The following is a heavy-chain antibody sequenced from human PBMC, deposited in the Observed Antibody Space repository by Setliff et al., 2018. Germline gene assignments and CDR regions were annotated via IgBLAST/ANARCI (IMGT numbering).Heavy chain of an antibody. CDR1: GGSISSYY. V-gene: IGHV4-4*08. J-gene: IGHJ4*02. CDR3: ARFGGSASVARFSPPI. D-gene: IGHD3-16*01. Sequence: PSETLSLTCTVSGGSISSYYWSWIRQPPWKGLEWIGYIYTSGSTNYNPSLKSRVTISLDTSKTQFSLNLRFVTAADTAVYYCARFGGSASVARFSPPIWGPGSLVTVSS. CDR2: IYTSGST.